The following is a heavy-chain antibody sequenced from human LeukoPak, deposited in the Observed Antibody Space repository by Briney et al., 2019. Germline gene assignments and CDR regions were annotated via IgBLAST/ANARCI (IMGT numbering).Heavy chain of an antibody. J-gene: IGHJ4*02. D-gene: IGHD3-10*01. CDR1: GFTFSSYA. CDR2: ISYDGSNK. V-gene: IGHV3-30*04. Sequence: PGGSLRLSCAASGFTFSSYAMHWVRQAPGKGLEWVAVISYDGSNKYYADSVKGRFTISRDNSKNTLYLQMNSLRAEDTAVYYCARGYPRMVRGVIIDYWGQGTLVTVSS. CDR3: ARGYPRMVRGVIIDY.